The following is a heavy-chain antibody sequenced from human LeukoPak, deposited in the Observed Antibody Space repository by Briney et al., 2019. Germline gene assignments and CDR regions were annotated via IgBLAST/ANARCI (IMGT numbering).Heavy chain of an antibody. D-gene: IGHD6-19*01. V-gene: IGHV3-11*04. CDR3: AREGQWLVRGFDY. CDR1: GFTFRDYY. Sequence: GGSLRLSCAASGFTFRDYYMSWIRQAPGKGLEWVSYISTSGSTIYYVDSVKGRFTVSRDNAKNSLYLQMNSLRAEDTAVYYCAREGQWLVRGFDYWGQGTLVTVSS. CDR2: ISTSGSTI. J-gene: IGHJ4*02.